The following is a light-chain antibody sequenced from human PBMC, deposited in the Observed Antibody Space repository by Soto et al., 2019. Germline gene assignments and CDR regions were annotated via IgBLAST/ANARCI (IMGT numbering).Light chain of an antibody. Sequence: QSVLTQPTSESGAPGQRVTISCTGSSSNIGAGYDVHWYQQLPGTAPKVLIYGNSNRPSGLPDRFSGSKSGTSASLAITGLQAEDEADYYCQSYDSSLSGWVFGGGTKLTVL. CDR2: GNS. V-gene: IGLV1-40*01. CDR3: QSYDSSLSGWV. J-gene: IGLJ3*02. CDR1: SSNIGAGYD.